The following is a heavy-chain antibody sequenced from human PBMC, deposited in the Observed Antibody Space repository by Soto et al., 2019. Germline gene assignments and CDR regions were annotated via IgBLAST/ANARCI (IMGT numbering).Heavy chain of an antibody. CDR1: GFTFSSYG. V-gene: IGHV3-30*18. Sequence: QVQLVESGGGVVQPGRSLRLSCAASGFTFSSYGMHWVRQAPGKGLEWVAVISYDGSNKYYADSVKGRFTISRDNSKNTRYLQMNSLRAEDTAVYYCAKDRSGSLDYWGQGTLVNVSS. D-gene: IGHD1-26*01. CDR3: AKDRSGSLDY. CDR2: ISYDGSNK. J-gene: IGHJ4*02.